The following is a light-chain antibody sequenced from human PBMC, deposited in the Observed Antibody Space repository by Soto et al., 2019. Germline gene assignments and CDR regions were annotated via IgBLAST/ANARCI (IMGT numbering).Light chain of an antibody. Sequence: QSALTQPASVSGSPGQSITISCTGTSSDVGGYNYVSWYQQHPGKAPKLMIYDVSNRPSGVSNRFSGSKSGNTASLTISGPRAEDEADYDCCSYTNTSTLLYVFGTGTKVTVL. V-gene: IGLV2-14*01. CDR3: CSYTNTSTLLYV. CDR1: SSDVGGYNY. CDR2: DVS. J-gene: IGLJ1*01.